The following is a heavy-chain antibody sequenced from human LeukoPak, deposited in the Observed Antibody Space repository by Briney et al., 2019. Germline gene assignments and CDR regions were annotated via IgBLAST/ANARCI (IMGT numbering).Heavy chain of an antibody. CDR3: ARAPHCSGGSCRNWVDP. J-gene: IGHJ5*02. V-gene: IGHV3-33*01. CDR1: GFTFSSYG. Sequence: RAGGSLRLSCAASGFTFSSYGMHWVRQAPGKGLEWVAVIWYDGSNKYYADSVKGRFTISRDNSKNTLYLQMNSLRAEDTAVYYCARAPHCSGGSCRNWVDPWGQGTLVTVSS. D-gene: IGHD2-15*01. CDR2: IWYDGSNK.